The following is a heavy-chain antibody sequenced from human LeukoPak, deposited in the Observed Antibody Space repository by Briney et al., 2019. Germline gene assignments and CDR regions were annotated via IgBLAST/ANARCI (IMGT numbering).Heavy chain of an antibody. J-gene: IGHJ4*02. V-gene: IGHV3-23*01. CDR3: AKDLDYYGSGSPDY. D-gene: IGHD3-10*01. CDR2: ISGSGGST. CDR1: GLTFSSYA. Sequence: GGSLRLSCAASGLTFSSYAMSWVRQAPGKGLEWVSAISGSGGSTYYADSVKGRFTISRDNSKNTLYLQMNSLRAEDTAAYYCAKDLDYYGSGSPDYWGQGTLVTVSS.